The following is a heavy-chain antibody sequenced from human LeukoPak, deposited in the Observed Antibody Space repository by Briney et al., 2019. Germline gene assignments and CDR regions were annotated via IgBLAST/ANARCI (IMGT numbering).Heavy chain of an antibody. V-gene: IGHV2-5*01. CDR2: IYWNDDK. CDR1: GFSLSTSGVG. CDR3: ARSYSDYDYFNNWFDP. Sequence: SGPTLVNPTQTLTLTCTFSGFSLSTSGVGVGWIRQPPGKALEWLALIYWNDDKRYSPSLKSRLTISKDTSKNQVVLTMTNMDPVDTATYYCARSYSDYDYFNNWFDPWGQGTLVTVSS. D-gene: IGHD5-12*01. J-gene: IGHJ5*02.